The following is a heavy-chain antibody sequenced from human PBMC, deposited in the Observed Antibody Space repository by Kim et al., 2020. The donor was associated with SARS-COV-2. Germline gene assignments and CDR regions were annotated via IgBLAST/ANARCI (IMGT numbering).Heavy chain of an antibody. Sequence: GGSLRLSCKASGFDISSYTMNWVRQAPGKGLEWISHIGQTSSSIYYGDSVKGRFTVSRDNAESSVYLQMNSLRDDDTAVYYCARVAKGILTGYDAFDMWGQGTMATVSS. CDR3: ARVAKGILTGYDAFDM. J-gene: IGHJ3*02. V-gene: IGHV3-48*02. CDR2: IGQTSSSI. CDR1: GFDISSYT. D-gene: IGHD3-9*01.